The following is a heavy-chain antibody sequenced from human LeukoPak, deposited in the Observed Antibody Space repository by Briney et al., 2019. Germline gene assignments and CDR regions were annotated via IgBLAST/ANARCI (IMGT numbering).Heavy chain of an antibody. D-gene: IGHD3-22*01. CDR3: ARGLYDTSGYHFDY. Sequence: SETLSLTCTVSGGSISSDSSYWSWIRQRPGLGLEWIGYVYYTGSTYYSPSLRSRISLSLDRSEKQISLRLTSVTATDSAVYYCARGLYDTSGYHFDYWGQGTLVTVSS. CDR2: VYYTGST. CDR1: GGSISSDSSY. V-gene: IGHV4-31*03. J-gene: IGHJ4*02.